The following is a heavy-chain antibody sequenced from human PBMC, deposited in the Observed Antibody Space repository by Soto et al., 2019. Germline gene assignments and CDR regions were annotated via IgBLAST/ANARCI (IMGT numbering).Heavy chain of an antibody. CDR3: ARSVAVPGAHIDY. CDR1: GGSINDFY. CDR2: VYYTGST. D-gene: IGHD6-19*01. Sequence: SETLSLTCTVSGGSINDFYWSWIRQSPGKGLEWLGYVYYTGSTNYSPSLRSRVSISVDTSKNGFSLRLSSVTAADTAVYFCARSVAVPGAHIDYWGQGTQVTVSS. J-gene: IGHJ4*02. V-gene: IGHV4-59*01.